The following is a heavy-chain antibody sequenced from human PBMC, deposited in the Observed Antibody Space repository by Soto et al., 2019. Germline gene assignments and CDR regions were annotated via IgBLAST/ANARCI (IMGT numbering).Heavy chain of an antibody. J-gene: IGHJ3*02. D-gene: IGHD2-15*01. CDR1: GGSISSYY. CDR3: ARDFSGGSCSDAFDI. V-gene: IGHV4-59*01. Sequence: PSETLSLTCTVSGGSISSYYWSWIRQPPGKGLEWIGYIYYSGSTNYNPSLKSRVTISVDTSKNQFSLKLSSVTAADTAVYYCARDFSGGSCSDAFDIWGQGTMVTVSS. CDR2: IYYSGST.